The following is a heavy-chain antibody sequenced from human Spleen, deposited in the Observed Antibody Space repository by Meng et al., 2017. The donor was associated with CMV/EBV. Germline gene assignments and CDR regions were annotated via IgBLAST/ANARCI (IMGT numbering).Heavy chain of an antibody. CDR3: AHTDGYDFWSG. D-gene: IGHD3-3*01. CDR2: IYWNDDK. CDR1: GFSLSTSGVG. V-gene: IGHV2-5*01. Sequence: SGPTLVKPTQTLTLTCTFSGFSLSTSGVGVGWIRQPPGKALEWLAVIYWNDDKRYRPSLKSRLTITKDTPKNQVVLTMTNMDPVDTATYYCAHTDGYDFWSGWGQGTLVTVSS. J-gene: IGHJ4*02.